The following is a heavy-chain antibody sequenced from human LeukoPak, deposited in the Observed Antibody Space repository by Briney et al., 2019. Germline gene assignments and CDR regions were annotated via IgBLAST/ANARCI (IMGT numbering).Heavy chain of an antibody. CDR3: ARDSGYSYADDY. Sequence: PGGSLRLSCAASGFTFSNYDMHWVRQAPGKGLEWVSYITYNSGTIFYADSVKGRFTISRDSAKDSLYLQMSSLRDEDTAVYYCARDSGYSYADDYWGQGTLVTVSS. J-gene: IGHJ4*02. CDR2: ITYNSGTI. CDR1: GFTFSNYD. D-gene: IGHD5-18*01. V-gene: IGHV3-48*02.